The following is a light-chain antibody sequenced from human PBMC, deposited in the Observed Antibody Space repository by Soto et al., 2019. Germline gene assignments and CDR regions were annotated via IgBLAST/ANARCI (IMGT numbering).Light chain of an antibody. J-gene: IGKJ4*01. CDR1: QDVSNW. CDR2: AAS. CDR3: QQTKSYPLA. Sequence: DLQMTQSPSSVSASVGDRVTITCRASQDVSNWLAWYQQRPGKAPNLLIYAASSLQTGVPSRFSGGGVGTDFTLTISSLQPDDFATYYFQQTKSYPLAFGGGTKVEIK. V-gene: IGKV1-12*01.